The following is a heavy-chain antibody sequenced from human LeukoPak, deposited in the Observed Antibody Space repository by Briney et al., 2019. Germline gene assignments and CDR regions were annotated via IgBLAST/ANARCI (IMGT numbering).Heavy chain of an antibody. D-gene: IGHD7-27*01. J-gene: IGHJ6*04. V-gene: IGHV5-10-1*01. CDR3: ARQSGDFYYYYGMDV. CDR2: IDPSDSYT. Sequence: GESLKISCKGSGYHFTSYWISWVRQMPGKGLEWMGRIDPSDSYTNYSPSFQGHVTISADKSISTAYLQWSSLKASDTAMYYCARQSGDFYYYYGMDVWGKGTAVTVSS. CDR1: GYHFTSYW.